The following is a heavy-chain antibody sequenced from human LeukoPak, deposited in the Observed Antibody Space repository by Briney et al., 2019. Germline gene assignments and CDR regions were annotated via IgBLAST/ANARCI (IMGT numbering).Heavy chain of an antibody. CDR3: AKNRAPYSSSWSDY. D-gene: IGHD6-13*01. CDR2: IWYDGSNK. CDR1: GFTFSSYG. J-gene: IGHJ4*02. Sequence: GGSLRLSCAASGFTFSSYGMHWVRQAPGKGLEWVAVIWYDGSNKYYADSVKGRFTISRDNSKNTLYLQMNSLRAEDTAVYYCAKNRAPYSSSWSDYWGQGTLVTVSS. V-gene: IGHV3-30*02.